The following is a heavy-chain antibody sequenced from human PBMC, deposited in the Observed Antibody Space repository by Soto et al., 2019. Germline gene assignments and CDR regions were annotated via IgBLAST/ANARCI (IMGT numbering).Heavy chain of an antibody. CDR2: IYYSGST. D-gene: IGHD3-22*01. J-gene: IGHJ5*02. CDR3: ARGSWGLGDYYDSSGYSP. Sequence: SETLSLTCTVSGGSISSGDYYWCWIRQPPGKGLEWIGYIYYSGSTYYNPSLKSRVTISVDTSKNQLSLKLSSVTAADTAVYYCARGSWGLGDYYDSSGYSPWGQGTLVTVSS. V-gene: IGHV4-30-4*01. CDR1: GGSISSGDYY.